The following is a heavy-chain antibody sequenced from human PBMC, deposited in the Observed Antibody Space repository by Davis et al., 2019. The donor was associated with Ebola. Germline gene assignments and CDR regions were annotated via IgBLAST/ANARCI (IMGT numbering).Heavy chain of an antibody. V-gene: IGHV1-18*01. CDR2: ISTYNGNT. CDR3: ARDWNTAMVSGLDY. J-gene: IGHJ4*02. Sequence: AASVKVSCKASGYTFTTYGISWVRLAPGQGPEWMGWISTYNGNTNYAQKFQGRVTMTTDTSTSTAYMELRSLTSDDTAVYYCARDWNTAMVSGLDYWGLGTLVTVSS. D-gene: IGHD5-18*01. CDR1: GYTFTTYG.